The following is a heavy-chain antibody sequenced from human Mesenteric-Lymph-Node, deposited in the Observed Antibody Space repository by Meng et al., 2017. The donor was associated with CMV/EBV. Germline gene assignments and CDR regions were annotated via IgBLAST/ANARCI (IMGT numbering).Heavy chain of an antibody. CDR2: IWYDGSNK. Sequence: LSLTCAASGFTFSSYGMHWVRQAPGKGLEWVAVIWYDGSNKYYADSVKGRFTISKDNSKNTLYLQMNSLRAEDTAVYYCAKDRGWSGPYYYYGMDVWGQGTTVTVSS. V-gene: IGHV3-33*06. CDR1: GFTFSSYG. D-gene: IGHD3-3*01. J-gene: IGHJ6*02. CDR3: AKDRGWSGPYYYYGMDV.